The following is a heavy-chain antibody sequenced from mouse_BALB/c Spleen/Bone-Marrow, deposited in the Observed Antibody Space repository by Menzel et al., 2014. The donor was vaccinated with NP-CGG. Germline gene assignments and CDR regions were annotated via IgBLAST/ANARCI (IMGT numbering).Heavy chain of an antibody. Sequence: QVQLQQSGAEVVRPGTSVKVSCKASGYDFXSYLIEWIKQRPGQGLEWIGVINPGSGGSNYNEKFTGKATLTVDKSSSTAYMQLSSLTSDDSAVYFCARNANWLFTYWGQGTLVTVSA. D-gene: IGHD4-1*01. CDR3: ARNANWLFTY. CDR2: INPGSGGS. J-gene: IGHJ3*01. CDR1: GYDFXSYL. V-gene: IGHV1-54*01.